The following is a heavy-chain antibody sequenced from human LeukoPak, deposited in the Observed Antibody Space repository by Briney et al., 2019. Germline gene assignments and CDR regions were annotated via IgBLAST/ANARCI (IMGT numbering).Heavy chain of an antibody. J-gene: IGHJ4*02. CDR3: ARDNNWGPDY. V-gene: IGHV1-18*01. CDR2: IKPDTGVT. CDR1: GYTFTSYG. Sequence: GASVKVSCKASGYTFTSYGISWVRQAPGQGLEWMGWIKPDTGVTYYAQNFQGRFTMTTDTSISTVYMELSSLRSDDTAVYYCARDNNWGPDYWGQGTLVTVSS. D-gene: IGHD7-27*01.